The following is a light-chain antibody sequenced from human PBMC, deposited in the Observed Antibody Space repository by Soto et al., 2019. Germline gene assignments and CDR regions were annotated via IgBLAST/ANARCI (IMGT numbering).Light chain of an antibody. Sequence: EIVMTQSPATLSVSPGESATLSCRASQSVSGNLAWYQQKRGQAPRRLIYGASTRATDIPPRFSGSGSGTEFALTISSLQSEDFALYYCQQYNNWPRTFGQGTKVEVK. J-gene: IGKJ1*01. CDR3: QQYNNWPRT. CDR1: QSVSGN. V-gene: IGKV3-15*01. CDR2: GAS.